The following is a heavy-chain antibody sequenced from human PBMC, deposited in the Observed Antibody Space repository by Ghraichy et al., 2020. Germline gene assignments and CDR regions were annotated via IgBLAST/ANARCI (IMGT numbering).Heavy chain of an antibody. Sequence: GESLNISCAASGFTFSSYWMSWVRQAPGKGLEWVANIKQDGSEKYYVDSVKGRFTISRDNAKNSLYLQMNSLRAEDTAVYYCARSIGFYYGSGSYSPFDYWGQGTLVTVSS. CDR1: GFTFSSYW. D-gene: IGHD3-10*01. V-gene: IGHV3-7*01. CDR3: ARSIGFYYGSGSYSPFDY. CDR2: IKQDGSEK. J-gene: IGHJ4*02.